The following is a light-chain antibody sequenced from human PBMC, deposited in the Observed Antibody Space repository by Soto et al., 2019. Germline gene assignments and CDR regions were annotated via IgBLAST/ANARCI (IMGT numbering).Light chain of an antibody. CDR3: LLYMRTGMV. CDR1: SGSVSTSYY. CDR2: STN. V-gene: IGLV8-61*01. Sequence: QAVVTQEPSFSVSPGGTVTLTCGLSSGSVSTSYYPSWYQQTPGQAPRTLIYSTNTRCSGVPDRFSGSILGNKAALTIAGAQADDESDYYCLLYMRTGMVFGGGTKLTVL. J-gene: IGLJ3*02.